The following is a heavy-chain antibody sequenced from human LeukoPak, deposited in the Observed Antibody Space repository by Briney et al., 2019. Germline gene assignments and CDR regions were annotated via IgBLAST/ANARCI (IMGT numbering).Heavy chain of an antibody. CDR1: GYTFTSYY. V-gene: IGHV1-8*02. D-gene: IGHD6-13*01. J-gene: IGHJ3*02. Sequence: ASVKVSCKASGYTFTSYYMHWVRQAPGQGLEWMGWMNPNSGNTGYAQKFQGRVTMTRNTSISTAYMELSSLRSEDTAVYYCARCIAAAGTTYDAFDIWGQGTMVTVSS. CDR2: MNPNSGNT. CDR3: ARCIAAAGTTYDAFDI.